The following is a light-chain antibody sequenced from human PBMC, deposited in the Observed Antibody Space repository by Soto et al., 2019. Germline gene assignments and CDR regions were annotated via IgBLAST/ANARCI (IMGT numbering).Light chain of an antibody. V-gene: IGKV1-9*01. CDR1: RDMNNY. CDR3: QQLNSYYIFT. J-gene: IGKJ3*01. CDR2: GAY. Sequence: DIQLTQSPSFLSASVGDRVIITCRASRDMNNYLAWYQQTPGKAPKLLIYGAYTLQSGVPSRFSGSGSGTEFTLTISSLQPEDFATYYCQQLNSYYIFTFGPGTKVDIK.